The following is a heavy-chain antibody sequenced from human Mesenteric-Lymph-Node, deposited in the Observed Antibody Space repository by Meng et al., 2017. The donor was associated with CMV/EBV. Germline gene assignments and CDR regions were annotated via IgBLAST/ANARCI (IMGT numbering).Heavy chain of an antibody. Sequence: HVQLKDSGPGLVGASGALFLTCSVSGDSVTNKKWWTWVRQPPGKGLEWIGEIYDIGNTNYKSSLKSRVTISLDKSKNQFSLTLTSVTAADTAVYYCARRGAEAPYYFDSWGLGTLVTVSS. CDR1: GDSVTNKKW. J-gene: IGHJ4*02. D-gene: IGHD2-21*01. CDR3: ARRGAEAPYYFDS. V-gene: IGHV4-4*02. CDR2: IYDIGNT.